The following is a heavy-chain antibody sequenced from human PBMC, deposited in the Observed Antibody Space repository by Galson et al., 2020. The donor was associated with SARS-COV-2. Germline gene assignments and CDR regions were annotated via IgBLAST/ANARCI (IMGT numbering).Heavy chain of an antibody. J-gene: IGHJ5*02. Sequence: GESLKISCAASGFAFSGSAMHWVRQASGKGLEWVGRIKSKANSYATAYAASVKGRFTISRDDSKNTASLQMNSLKTEGTAVYYCTIGYCSSTTCYPRFDPWGQGTLVTVSS. V-gene: IGHV3-73*01. CDR1: GFAFSGSA. D-gene: IGHD2-2*01. CDR2: IKSKANSYAT. CDR3: TIGYCSSTTCYPRFDP.